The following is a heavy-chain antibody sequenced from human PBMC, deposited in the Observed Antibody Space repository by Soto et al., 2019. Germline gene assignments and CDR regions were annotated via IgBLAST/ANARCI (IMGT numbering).Heavy chain of an antibody. J-gene: IGHJ5*02. Sequence: QVQLQESGPGLVKPSQTLSLTCSVSGGSISSDGYYWSWIRQYPGKGLEWVGYIYYSGATYYNPSLGSRLTILVDTSKNQFSLELRSVTAADSAVYYCARSWTTAAGWANWFDPWGQGTLVIVAS. CDR2: IYYSGAT. CDR1: GGSISSDGYY. CDR3: ARSWTTAAGWANWFDP. D-gene: IGHD6-13*01. V-gene: IGHV4-31*02.